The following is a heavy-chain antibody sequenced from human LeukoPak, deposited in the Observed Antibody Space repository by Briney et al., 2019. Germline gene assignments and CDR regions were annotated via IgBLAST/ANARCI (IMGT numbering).Heavy chain of an antibody. CDR2: ISGSGGST. Sequence: GGSLSLSCAASGFTFSSYAMSWVRQAPGKGLEWVSAISGSGGSTYYADSVKGRFTISRDNSKNTLYLQMNSLRAEDTAVYYCATGTYYYGSGSYYLRPSFDLWGRGTLVTVSS. CDR1: GFTFSSYA. J-gene: IGHJ2*01. CDR3: ATGTYYYGSGSYYLRPSFDL. D-gene: IGHD3-10*01. V-gene: IGHV3-23*01.